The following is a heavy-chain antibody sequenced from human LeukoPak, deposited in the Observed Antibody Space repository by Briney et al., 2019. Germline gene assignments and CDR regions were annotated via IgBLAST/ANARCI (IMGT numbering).Heavy chain of an antibody. V-gene: IGHV3-9*01. J-gene: IGHJ6*02. D-gene: IGHD3-22*01. CDR3: AKGRSKPQLPPMTYYYDSSGYYYYYGMDV. Sequence: PGGSLRLSCAASGFTFDDYAMHWVRQAPGKGLEWVSGISWNSGSIGYADSVKGRFTISRDNAKNSLYLQMNSLRAEDTALYYCAKGRSKPQLPPMTYYYDSSGYYYYYGMDVWGQGTTVTVSS. CDR1: GFTFDDYA. CDR2: ISWNSGSI.